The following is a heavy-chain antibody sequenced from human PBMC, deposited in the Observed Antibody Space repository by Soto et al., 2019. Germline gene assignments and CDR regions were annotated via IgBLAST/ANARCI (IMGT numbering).Heavy chain of an antibody. CDR1: GYTFTSYD. Sequence: QVQLVQAGAEVKKPGASVKVSCKASGYTFTSYDINWVRQATGQGLEWMGWMNPNSGNTGYAQKFQGRVTMTRNTSIITAYMELSSLRSEDTAVYSCARADIVVVPAASSWFDPWGQGTLVTVSS. V-gene: IGHV1-8*01. D-gene: IGHD2-2*01. CDR2: MNPNSGNT. CDR3: ARADIVVVPAASSWFDP. J-gene: IGHJ5*02.